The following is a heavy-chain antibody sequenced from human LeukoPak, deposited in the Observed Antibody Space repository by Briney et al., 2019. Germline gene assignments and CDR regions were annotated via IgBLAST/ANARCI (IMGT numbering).Heavy chain of an antibody. D-gene: IGHD6-13*01. Sequence: SETLSLTCTVSGGSISSCYWSWIRQPPGKGLEWIGYIYYSGSTNYNPSLKSRVTISVDTSKNQFSLKLSSVTAADTAVYYCARDPGGSSWPRAPYNWFDPWGQGTLVTVSS. V-gene: IGHV4-59*01. CDR2: IYYSGST. CDR3: ARDPGGSSWPRAPYNWFDP. J-gene: IGHJ5*02. CDR1: GGSISSCY.